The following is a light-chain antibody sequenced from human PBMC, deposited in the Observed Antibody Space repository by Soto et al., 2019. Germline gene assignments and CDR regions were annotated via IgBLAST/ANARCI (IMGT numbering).Light chain of an antibody. Sequence: EVVLTQSPATLSLSPGERATLSCRASQSVRSNLAWYQHKPGQPPRLLIYDASNRATGIPGRFSGSGSGTDFTLTIGNLEPEDFAVYYCQQRDTWPWTFGQGAKVELK. J-gene: IGKJ1*01. CDR2: DAS. V-gene: IGKV3-11*01. CDR3: QQRDTWPWT. CDR1: QSVRSN.